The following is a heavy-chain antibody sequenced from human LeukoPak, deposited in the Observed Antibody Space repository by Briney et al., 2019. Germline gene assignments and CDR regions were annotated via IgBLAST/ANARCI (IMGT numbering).Heavy chain of an antibody. V-gene: IGHV1-2*06. D-gene: IGHD3-22*01. CDR1: GYTFTGYY. J-gene: IGHJ4*02. Sequence: ASVKVSCKASGYTFTGYYMHWVRQAPGQGLEWMGRINPNSGGTNYAQKFQGRVTMTRDTSISTAYMELSRLRSDDTAVYYCARGGLGYYDSTLANYRGQGTPVTVSS. CDR2: INPNSGGT. CDR3: ARGGLGYYDSTLANY.